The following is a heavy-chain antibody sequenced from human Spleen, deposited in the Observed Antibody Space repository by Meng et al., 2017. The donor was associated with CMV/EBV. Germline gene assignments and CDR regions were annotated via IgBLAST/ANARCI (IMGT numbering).Heavy chain of an antibody. V-gene: IGHV1-8*01. J-gene: IGHJ6*02. CDR3: ARVDSHSSSAREGYYYYGMDV. Sequence: ASVKVSCKASGYTFTSYDINWVRQATGQGLEWMGWMNPNSGNTGYAQKFQGRVTMTRNTSISTAYMELRSLRSDDTAVYYCARVDSHSSSAREGYYYYGMDVWGQGTTVTVSS. CDR1: GYTFTSYD. CDR2: MNPNSGNT. D-gene: IGHD6-6*01.